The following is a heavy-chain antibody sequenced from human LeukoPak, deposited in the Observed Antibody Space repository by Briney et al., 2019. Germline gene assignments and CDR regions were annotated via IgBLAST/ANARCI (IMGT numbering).Heavy chain of an antibody. D-gene: IGHD3-22*01. CDR1: GGSISSSSYY. CDR3: ARAQDFSDSSGPNYLDF. V-gene: IGHV4-39*07. CDR2: IYYSGST. Sequence: SETLSLTCTVSGGSISSSSYYWGWIRQPPGKGLEWIGSIYYSGSTYYNPSLKSRVTISVDTSKNQFSLKLSSVTAADTAVYYCARAQDFSDSSGPNYLDFWGQGILVTVSS. J-gene: IGHJ4*02.